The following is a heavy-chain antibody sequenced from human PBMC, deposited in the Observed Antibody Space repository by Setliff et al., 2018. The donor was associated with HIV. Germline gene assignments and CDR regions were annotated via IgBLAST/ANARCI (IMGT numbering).Heavy chain of an antibody. CDR2: ISSSSSYI. D-gene: IGHD4-17*01. CDR1: GFTFKSYS. V-gene: IGHV3-21*01. CDR3: ARDPTARGDAFDI. J-gene: IGHJ3*02. Sequence: GGSLRLSCEASGFTFKSYSINWVRQAPGQGLEWVSSISSSSSYIYYADSVKGRFTISRDNAKNSLFLQMNSLRAEDTAVYYCARDPTARGDAFDIWGQGTMVTVSS.